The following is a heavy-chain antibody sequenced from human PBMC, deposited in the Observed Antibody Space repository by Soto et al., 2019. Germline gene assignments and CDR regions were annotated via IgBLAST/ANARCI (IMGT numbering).Heavy chain of an antibody. CDR3: ARDLGGSSGWYY. Sequence: GASVKVSCKASGDTFTSYAMHWVRQAPGQRLEWMGWINAGNGNTKYSQKFQGRVTITRDTSASTAYMELSSLRSEDTAVYYYARDLGGSSGWYYWGQGTLVTVSS. V-gene: IGHV1-3*01. J-gene: IGHJ4*02. D-gene: IGHD6-19*01. CDR1: GDTFTSYA. CDR2: INAGNGNT.